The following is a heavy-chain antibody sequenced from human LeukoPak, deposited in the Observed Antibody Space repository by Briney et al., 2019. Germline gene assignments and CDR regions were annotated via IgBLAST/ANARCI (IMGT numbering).Heavy chain of an antibody. CDR1: GFTFNDYG. J-gene: IGHJ6*02. CDR3: ARGYGAGNYRPPFYGMDV. D-gene: IGHD3-10*01. CDR2: LNWNGDIT. Sequence: GGSLRLSCAASGFTFNDYGMTWVRQAPGKGLEWVSGLNWNGDITRYADSVKGRFTISRDNAKNSVYLQMDSLSAEDTAFYYCARGYGAGNYRPPFYGMDVWGQGTTVTVSS. V-gene: IGHV3-20*04.